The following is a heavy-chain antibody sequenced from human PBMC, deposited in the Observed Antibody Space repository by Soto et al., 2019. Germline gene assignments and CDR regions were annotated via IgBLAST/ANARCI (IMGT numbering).Heavy chain of an antibody. CDR2: IYYSGST. Sequence: QLQLQESGPGLVKPSETLSLTCTVSGGSISSSSYYWGWIRQPPGKGLEWIGSIYYSGSTYYNPALKGPVTLSVDTSKNQFSLKLSSVTAADTAVYYCARRTWGFWYFDLWGRGTLVTVSS. J-gene: IGHJ2*01. D-gene: IGHD7-27*01. V-gene: IGHV4-39*01. CDR1: GGSISSSSYY. CDR3: ARRTWGFWYFDL.